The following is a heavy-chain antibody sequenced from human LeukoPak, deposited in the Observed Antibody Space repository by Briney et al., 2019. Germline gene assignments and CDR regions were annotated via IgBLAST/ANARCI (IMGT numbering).Heavy chain of an antibody. J-gene: IGHJ6*02. CDR3: ARAQYDILTSYYYYGMDV. D-gene: IGHD3-9*01. Sequence: ASVKVSCKASGYTFTSYDINWVRQATGQGLEWMGWMNPNSGNTGYAQKFQGRVTMTMDPSITTAYMELSSLRSEDTAVYYCARAQYDILTSYYYYGMDVWGQGTTVTVSS. CDR1: GYTFTSYD. CDR2: MNPNSGNT. V-gene: IGHV1-8*01.